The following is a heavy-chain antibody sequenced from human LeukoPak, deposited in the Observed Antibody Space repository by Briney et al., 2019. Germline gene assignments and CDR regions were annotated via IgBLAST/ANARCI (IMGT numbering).Heavy chain of an antibody. CDR3: AKGLTGDPVYFDY. V-gene: IGHV3-23*01. CDR1: GFTLSSYA. D-gene: IGHD7-27*01. Sequence: GGSLRLSCAASGFTLSSYAMSWVRQAPGKGLEWVSAISGSGGSTYYADSVKGRFTISRDNSKNTLYLQMNSLRAEDTAVYYCAKGLTGDPVYFDYWGQGTLVTVSS. J-gene: IGHJ4*02. CDR2: ISGSGGST.